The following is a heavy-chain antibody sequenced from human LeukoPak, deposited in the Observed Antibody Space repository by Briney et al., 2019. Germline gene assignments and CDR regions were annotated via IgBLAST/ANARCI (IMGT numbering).Heavy chain of an antibody. J-gene: IGHJ4*02. Sequence: GGSLRLSCTASGFTLFTFNNAWMSWIRQTPGKGLEWIGRIKSKTDGGTTEYTAPVKGRFSISRDDSKNTVYLQVNSLKTEDTAVYYCTTDLLDYWGQGTLVTVSS. V-gene: IGHV3-15*01. CDR1: GFTLFTFNNAW. CDR2: IKSKTDGGTT. CDR3: TTDLLDY.